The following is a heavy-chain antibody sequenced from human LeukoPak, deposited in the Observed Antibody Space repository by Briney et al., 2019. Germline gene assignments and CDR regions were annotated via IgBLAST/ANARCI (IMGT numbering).Heavy chain of an antibody. CDR3: AKDRRIVVVPAVIDY. J-gene: IGHJ4*02. CDR1: GFTFSSYA. Sequence: GGSLRLSCAASGFTFSSYAMSWVRQAPGKGLEWVSAISGSGGSRYYADSVKGRFTISRDNSKNTLYLQMNSLCAEDTTVHYCAKDRRIVVVPAVIDYWGQGTLVTVSS. V-gene: IGHV3-23*01. D-gene: IGHD2-2*01. CDR2: ISGSGGSR.